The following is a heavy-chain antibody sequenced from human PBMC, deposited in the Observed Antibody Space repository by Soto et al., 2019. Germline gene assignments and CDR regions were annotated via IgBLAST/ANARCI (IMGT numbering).Heavy chain of an antibody. CDR1: GYIFTSYY. V-gene: IGHV1-2*02. D-gene: IGHD3-22*01. CDR2: INPNTGGT. CDR3: GKDADNSGFYHAPYFDY. Sequence: GASVKVSCKASGYIFTSYYVHWVRQVPGQGLEWMGWINPNTGGTNYAQRFEGRVTMTRDTSISTAYMELNSLRAEDTALYYCGKDADNSGFYHAPYFDYWGQGTLVTVSS. J-gene: IGHJ4*02.